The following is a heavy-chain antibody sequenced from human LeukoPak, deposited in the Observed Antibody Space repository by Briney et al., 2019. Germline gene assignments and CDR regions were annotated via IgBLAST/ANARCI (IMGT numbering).Heavy chain of an antibody. V-gene: IGHV1-2*06. J-gene: IGHJ4*02. CDR2: INPNSGGT. Sequence: ASVKVSSXASGYTFTGYYMHWVRQAPGQGLEWMGRINPNSGGTNYAQKFQGRVTMTRDTSISTAYMELSRLRSDDTAVYYCARGSSMVRGALGYWGQGTLVTVSS. D-gene: IGHD3-10*01. CDR3: ARGSSMVRGALGY. CDR1: GYTFTGYY.